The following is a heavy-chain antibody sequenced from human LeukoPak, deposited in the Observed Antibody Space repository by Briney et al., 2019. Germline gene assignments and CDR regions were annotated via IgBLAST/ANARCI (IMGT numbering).Heavy chain of an antibody. CDR1: GFTFSTYA. J-gene: IGHJ4*02. D-gene: IGHD3-22*01. CDR2: ISGSGGST. CDR3: AKSSYYDSSGYYREYYFDY. V-gene: IGHV3-23*01. Sequence: GGSLRLSCAASGFTFSTYAMSWVRQAPGKGLEWVSAISGSGGSTNYADSVEGRVTVSRDNSKSTLYLQMNSLRAEDTAVYYCAKSSYYDSSGYYREYYFDYWGQGTLVTVSS.